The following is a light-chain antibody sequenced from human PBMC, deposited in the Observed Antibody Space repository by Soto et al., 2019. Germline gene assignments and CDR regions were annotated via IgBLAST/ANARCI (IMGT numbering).Light chain of an antibody. CDR3: QQLNSYPIT. Sequence: DIQMTQSPSSLSASVGDRVTITCRASQSITSFLNWYQHKPGKAPKLLIFAASSLQSGVPPRFSGSGSGTDFTLTISSLQPEDFATYYCQQLNSYPITFGQGTRLEIK. CDR1: QSITSF. CDR2: AAS. J-gene: IGKJ5*01. V-gene: IGKV1-39*01.